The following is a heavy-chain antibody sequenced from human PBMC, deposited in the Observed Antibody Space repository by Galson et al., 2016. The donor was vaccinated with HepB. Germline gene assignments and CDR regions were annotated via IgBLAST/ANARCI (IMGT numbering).Heavy chain of an antibody. D-gene: IGHD1-26*01. Sequence: SVKVSCKASGYTFTSYYMHWVRQAPGQGLEWMGIINPSGGSTSYAQNFQGRITMTRDTSTSTVYMELSSLGSEDSAMYYCAREGATSIGGFGYWGQGTLVTVSS. V-gene: IGHV1-46*01. CDR3: AREGATSIGGFGY. CDR2: INPSGGST. J-gene: IGHJ4*02. CDR1: GYTFTSYY.